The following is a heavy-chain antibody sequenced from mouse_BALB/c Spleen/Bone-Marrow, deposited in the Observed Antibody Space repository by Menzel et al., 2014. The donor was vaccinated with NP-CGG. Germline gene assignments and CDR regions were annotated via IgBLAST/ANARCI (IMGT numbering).Heavy chain of an antibody. D-gene: IGHD2-1*01. Sequence: EVKLMESGPGLEKPGASVKISCKASGYSFTGYNMNWVKQSNGKSLEWIGNIDPHYGGTSYNQKFKDKATLTVDKSSNTAYMQLKSLTSEDSAVYYCASYGNSFGYWGQGTLVTVSA. CDR2: IDPHYGGT. V-gene: IGHV1-39*01. J-gene: IGHJ3*01. CDR1: GYSFTGYN. CDR3: ASYGNSFGY.